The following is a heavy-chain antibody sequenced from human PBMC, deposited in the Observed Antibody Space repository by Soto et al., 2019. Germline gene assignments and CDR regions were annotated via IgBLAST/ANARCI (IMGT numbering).Heavy chain of an antibody. D-gene: IGHD2-8*01. CDR3: ARVRYELGVSYSSYGTDG. V-gene: IGHV4-59*01. J-gene: IGHJ6*02. CDR2: IFYSGST. CDR1: CGSINSYC. Sequence: SETVSRTCTVSCGSINSYCWSWIRQPPWKGLEWIVFIFYSGSTNYNPSLKSRVTISVDTSINQFSLRLRSVTVADTAVYYCARVRYELGVSYSSYGTDGWGQGTTVTV.